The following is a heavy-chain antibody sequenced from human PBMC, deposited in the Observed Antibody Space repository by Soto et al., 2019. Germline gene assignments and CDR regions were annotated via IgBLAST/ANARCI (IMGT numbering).Heavy chain of an antibody. J-gene: IGHJ4*02. V-gene: IGHV3-66*04. CDR1: ALTVSSKY. Sequence: EVQLVESGGGLVQPGGSLRLSCAGSALTVSSKYISWVRQAPGKGLEWVSALYDGGTTYYADSVKGRFTISRDNSKNTLYLKMASLRAEDTAVYYCARQVGTYSIYDYWGQGTLVTVSS. D-gene: IGHD1-26*01. CDR2: LYDGGTT. CDR3: ARQVGTYSIYDY.